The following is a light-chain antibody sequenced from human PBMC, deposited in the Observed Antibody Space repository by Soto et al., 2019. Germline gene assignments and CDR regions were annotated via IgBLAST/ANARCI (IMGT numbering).Light chain of an antibody. Sequence: ETVLTQSPGTLSLSPGERSTLSCSATQNVFSSQLNWYQQKPGQAPRLLIYGTSSRATGIPDRFSGSGSGTDFTLTISSLQPEDFATYYCQQLNSYPITFGQGTDWRL. J-gene: IGKJ5*01. CDR3: QQLNSYPIT. V-gene: IGKV3-20*01. CDR2: GTS. CDR1: QNVFSSQ.